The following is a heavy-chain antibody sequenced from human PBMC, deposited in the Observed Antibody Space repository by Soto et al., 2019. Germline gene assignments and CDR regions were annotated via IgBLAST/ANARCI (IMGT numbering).Heavy chain of an antibody. Sequence: GSLLLPCLASGFTFSRNDMTWVRQAPGKGLEWVSGISGSGDSTYYADSVKGRSTISRDNSKNTLFLQLNSLRAEDTAVYYCATYYYGSGSLPIYWGKGSLVTVSS. CDR3: ATYYYGSGSLPIY. CDR2: ISGSGDST. J-gene: IGHJ4*02. CDR1: GFTFSRND. D-gene: IGHD3-10*01. V-gene: IGHV3-23*01.